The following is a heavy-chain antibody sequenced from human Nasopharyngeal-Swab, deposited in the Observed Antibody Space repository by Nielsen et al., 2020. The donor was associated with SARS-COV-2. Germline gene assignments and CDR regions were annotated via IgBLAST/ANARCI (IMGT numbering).Heavy chain of an antibody. CDR2: ISSSSSYI. D-gene: IGHD1-14*01. J-gene: IGHJ4*02. Sequence: WIRQPPGKGLEWVSSISSSSSYIYYADSVKGRFTISRDNAKNSLYLQMNSLRAEDTAVYYCARDGEPELYYFDYWGQGTPVTVSS. V-gene: IGHV3-21*01. CDR3: ARDGEPELYYFDY.